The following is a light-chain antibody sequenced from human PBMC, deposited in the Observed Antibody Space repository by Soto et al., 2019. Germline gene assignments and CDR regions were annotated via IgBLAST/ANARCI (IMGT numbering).Light chain of an antibody. J-gene: IGKJ2*01. Sequence: DIQLTQSPSFLSASVGDRVTITCRASQGISSYLAWYQQNPGKAPKLLIYAASTLQTGVPSRFSGSGSGTEFTLTISILQPEDFATYYCQQLNSYPPYTFGQGTKLEIK. V-gene: IGKV1-9*01. CDR2: AAS. CDR1: QGISSY. CDR3: QQLNSYPPYT.